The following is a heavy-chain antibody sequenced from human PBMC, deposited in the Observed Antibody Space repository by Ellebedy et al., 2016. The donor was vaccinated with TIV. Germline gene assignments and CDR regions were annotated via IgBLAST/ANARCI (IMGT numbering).Heavy chain of an antibody. CDR1: GFSFRSYW. D-gene: IGHD4-17*01. CDR2: INQGGSET. Sequence: GESLKISCAASGFSFRSYWMSWLRQAPGKGLEWVANINQGGSETYYVDSVKGRFTISRDNAKNSLYLQMDSVRAEDTAVYYCVTDGSYGDYRSPAHAFVLWGRGTLVTVSP. V-gene: IGHV3-7*01. J-gene: IGHJ3*01. CDR3: VTDGSYGDYRSPAHAFVL.